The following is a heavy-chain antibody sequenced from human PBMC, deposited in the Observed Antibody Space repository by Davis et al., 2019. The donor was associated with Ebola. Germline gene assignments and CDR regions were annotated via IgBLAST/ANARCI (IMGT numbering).Heavy chain of an antibody. CDR1: GFTFSSYA. CDR3: AKDTSNVWFDV. Sequence: GESLKISCVASGFTFSSYAMSWVRQAPGKGLEWVSVICGSDDTTYYTGSVKGRFTISRDNSKNTLYLQMNSLRAEDTAIYYCAKDTSNVWFDVWGQGTMVTVSS. V-gene: IGHV3-23*01. J-gene: IGHJ3*01. CDR2: ICGSDDTT. D-gene: IGHD6-19*01.